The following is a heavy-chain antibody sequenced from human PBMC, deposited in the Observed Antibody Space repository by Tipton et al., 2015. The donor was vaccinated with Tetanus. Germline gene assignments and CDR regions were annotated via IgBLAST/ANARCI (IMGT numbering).Heavy chain of an antibody. Sequence: GLVKPSETLSLNCTVSVGAIIDSYWGWIRQSPGKGLEWIGRIYTSESTNYNPSLKSRLTMSVDTSKNQFSLRLNSVTAADTAVYYCARMQRYGMDVWGQGTTVTVSS. CDR1: VGAIIDSY. CDR3: ARMQRYGMDV. CDR2: IYTSEST. V-gene: IGHV4-4*07. J-gene: IGHJ6*02. D-gene: IGHD6-25*01.